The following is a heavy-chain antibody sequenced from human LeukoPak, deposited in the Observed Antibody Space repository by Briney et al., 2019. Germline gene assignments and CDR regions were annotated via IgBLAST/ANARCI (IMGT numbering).Heavy chain of an antibody. V-gene: IGHV4-39*07. Sequence: PSETLSLTCTVSGGSISSSSYYWGWIRQPPGKGLEWIGSIYYSGSTYYNPSLKSRVTISVDTSKNQFSLKLSSVTAADTAVYYCARDSYCSGGSCYGEGVWFDPWGQGTLVTVSS. CDR2: IYYSGST. J-gene: IGHJ5*02. D-gene: IGHD2-15*01. CDR3: ARDSYCSGGSCYGEGVWFDP. CDR1: GGSISSSSYY.